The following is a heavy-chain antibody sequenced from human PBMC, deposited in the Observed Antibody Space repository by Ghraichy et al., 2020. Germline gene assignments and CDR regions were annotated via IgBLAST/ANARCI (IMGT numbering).Heavy chain of an antibody. CDR2: IIPIFGTA. Sequence: SVKVSCKASGGTFSSYAISWVRQAPGQGLEWMGGIIPIFGTANYAQKFQGRVTITADESTSTAYMELSSLRSEDTAVYYCAMQLTRGVEMATITEIFSSFDYWGQGTLVTVSS. V-gene: IGHV1-69*13. J-gene: IGHJ4*02. CDR3: AMQLTRGVEMATITEIFSSFDY. D-gene: IGHD5-24*01. CDR1: GGTFSSYA.